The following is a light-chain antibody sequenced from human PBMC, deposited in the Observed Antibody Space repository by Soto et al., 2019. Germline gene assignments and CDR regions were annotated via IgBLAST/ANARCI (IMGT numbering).Light chain of an antibody. CDR1: QSIGSY. CDR2: AAS. V-gene: IGKV1-39*01. Sequence: DIQMTQSPSSLSASVGDRVTITCRAGQSIGSYLHWYQQKPGKAPELLISAASSLQSGVPSRFSGSGSGTDFALTISSLQPEDFATYYCQQTYSTLLTFGGGTKVDIK. J-gene: IGKJ4*01. CDR3: QQTYSTLLT.